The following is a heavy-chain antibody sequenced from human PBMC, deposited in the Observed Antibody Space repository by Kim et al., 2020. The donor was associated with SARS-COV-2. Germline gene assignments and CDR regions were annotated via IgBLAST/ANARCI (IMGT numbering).Heavy chain of an antibody. CDR3: ERWGGYGFGMDV. D-gene: IGHD3-16*01. V-gene: IGHV3-53*04. J-gene: IGHJ6*02. Sequence: YYADSVKGRFNISRNNSENTFYLQMNTMGVEERAVDYCERWGGYGFGMDVWGQGTTVTVSS.